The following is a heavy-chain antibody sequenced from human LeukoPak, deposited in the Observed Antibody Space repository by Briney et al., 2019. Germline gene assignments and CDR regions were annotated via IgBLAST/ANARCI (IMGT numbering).Heavy chain of an antibody. CDR3: ARGGATPMVFRY. D-gene: IGHD3-10*01. Sequence: SETLSLTCAVYGGSFSDYYWSWIRQSPGKGLEWIGEINHSGSTKYNPSLKSRVAISIDTSKNQFSLYLTSVTAADTAVYYCARGGATPMVFRYWGRGTLVTVSS. CDR1: GGSFSDYY. CDR2: INHSGST. V-gene: IGHV4-34*01. J-gene: IGHJ4*02.